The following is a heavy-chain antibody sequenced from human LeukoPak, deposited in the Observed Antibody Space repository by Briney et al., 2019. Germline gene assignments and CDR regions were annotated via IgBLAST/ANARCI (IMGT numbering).Heavy chain of an antibody. V-gene: IGHV1-8*01. Sequence: ASVKVSCKASGYTFTSYDINWVRQATEQGLEWMGWMNPNSGNTGYAQKFQGRVTMTRNTSISTAYMELSSLRSEDTAVYYCARGPERITIFGVVIPGSYYYYGMDVWGQGTTVTVSS. D-gene: IGHD3-3*01. CDR2: MNPNSGNT. CDR1: GYTFTSYD. J-gene: IGHJ6*02. CDR3: ARGPERITIFGVVIPGSYYYYGMDV.